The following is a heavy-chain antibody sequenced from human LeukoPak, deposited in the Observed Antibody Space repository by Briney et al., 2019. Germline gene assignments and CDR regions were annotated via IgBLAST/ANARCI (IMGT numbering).Heavy chain of an antibody. J-gene: IGHJ3*01. CDR2: IYFNGIT. Sequence: SETLSLTCTVSGGSMTASTYYWGWIRQPPGKGLEWLGGIYFNGITFYNPSLKSRLTISVDTSKSQFSLRLNSVTDADTAVYHCARPRVVGGIDAFDVWGQGTVVSVSS. CDR1: GGSMTASTYY. V-gene: IGHV4-39*01. CDR3: ARPRVVGGIDAFDV. D-gene: IGHD2-15*01.